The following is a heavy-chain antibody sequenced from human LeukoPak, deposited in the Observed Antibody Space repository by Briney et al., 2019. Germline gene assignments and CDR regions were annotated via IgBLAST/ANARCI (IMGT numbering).Heavy chain of an antibody. CDR2: TYYMSKWNT. CDR1: GDSVSSNSAA. V-gene: IGHV6-1*01. Sequence: SQTLSLTCAISGDSVSSNSAAWHWIRQSPSRGLEWLGRTYYMSKWNTQYAVSVESRIIINPDTYRNQFSLQLTSVTPEDTAVYYCARAAHGSHWFDPWGQGTLVTVSS. D-gene: IGHD2-15*01. CDR3: ARAAHGSHWFDP. J-gene: IGHJ5*02.